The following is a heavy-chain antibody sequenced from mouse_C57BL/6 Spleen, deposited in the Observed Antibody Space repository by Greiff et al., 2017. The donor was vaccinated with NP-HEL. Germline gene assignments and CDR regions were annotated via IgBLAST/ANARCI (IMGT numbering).Heavy chain of an antibody. CDR3: ARAGGLFWYFEG. J-gene: IGHJ1*03. CDR1: GYTFTSYW. CDR2: IDPTSGGT. D-gene: IGHD1-1*01. Sequence: QVQLQQPGAELVKPGASVKLSCKASGYTFTSYWMHWVKQRPGRGLEWIGRIDPTSGGTNYNEKFKSKATLTVDKPSSTAYMQLSSLTSEDSAVEYCARAGGLFWYFEGWGTGTTVTVSS. V-gene: IGHV1-72*01.